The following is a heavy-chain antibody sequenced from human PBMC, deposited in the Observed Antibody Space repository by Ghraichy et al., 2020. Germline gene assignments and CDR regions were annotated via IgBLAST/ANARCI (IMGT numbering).Heavy chain of an antibody. D-gene: IGHD5-24*01. CDR3: ARRPVESYFDY. Sequence: SETLSLTCTVSGGSISSSSYHWGWIRQPPGKGLEWIGSIFYSGSTYYNPSLKSRVTISVDTSKNQFSLKLSSVTAADTAVYYCARRPVESYFDYWGQGTQVTVSS. J-gene: IGHJ4*02. CDR1: GGSISSSSYH. V-gene: IGHV4-39*01. CDR2: IFYSGST.